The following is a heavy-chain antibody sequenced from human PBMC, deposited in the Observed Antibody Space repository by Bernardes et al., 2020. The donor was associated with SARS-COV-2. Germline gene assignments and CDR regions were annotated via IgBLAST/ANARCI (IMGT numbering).Heavy chain of an antibody. J-gene: IGHJ4*02. CDR2: MNREGGTK. D-gene: IGHD3-3*02. CDR3: VRGSPPGISGGPWTSEY. Sequence: GGSLRLSCAASGFAFSSHWMHWVRQDAGKGLVWLSRMNREGGTKDYAASVKGRFTISRDNAKNTLYLQMNNLRLDDRAVYYCVRGSPPGISGGPWTSEYWGQGTLVTVSS. V-gene: IGHV3-74*01. CDR1: GFAFSSHW.